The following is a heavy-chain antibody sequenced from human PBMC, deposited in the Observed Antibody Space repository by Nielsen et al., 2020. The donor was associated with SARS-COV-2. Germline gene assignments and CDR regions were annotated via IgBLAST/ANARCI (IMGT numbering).Heavy chain of an antibody. D-gene: IGHD5-18*01. J-gene: IGHJ6*02. CDR2: INPDSGAT. V-gene: IGHV1-8*01. CDR3: ARGKLTATVFNYYYGMDV. Sequence: WVRQAPGQGLEWMGWINPDSGATDYAQTFQGRVTMSRNTSISTAYMELSSLRSEDTAVYYCARGKLTATVFNYYYGMDVWGQGTTVTVSS.